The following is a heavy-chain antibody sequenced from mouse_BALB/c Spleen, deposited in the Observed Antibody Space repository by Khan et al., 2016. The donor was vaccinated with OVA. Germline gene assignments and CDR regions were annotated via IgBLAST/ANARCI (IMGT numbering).Heavy chain of an antibody. CDR2: IYTYTGAP. J-gene: IGHJ4*01. CDR1: GYTFTSYG. CDR3: ARPLYFSYTLGY. D-gene: IGHD2-1*01. V-gene: IGHV9-3-1*01. Sequence: QIQLVQSGPELKKPGETVKISCKASGYTFTSYGMNWVKQSPGKALRWMGWIYTYTGAPSYTDDFKGRFAFSLETTASAAYLLINHLNNEDTVTYFCARPLYFSYTLGYWGQGTSVTVSS.